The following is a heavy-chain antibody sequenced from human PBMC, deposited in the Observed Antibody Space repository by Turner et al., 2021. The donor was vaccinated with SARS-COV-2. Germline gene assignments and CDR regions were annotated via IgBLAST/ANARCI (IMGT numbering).Heavy chain of an antibody. CDR3: ARGKEWELSY. Sequence: QVQLVESGGGVVQPGRSLRLSCAASGFTFSSYGMHWVRQAPGKGLEWVAVIWYDGSNKYYGDSVKGRFPSSRDNSKNTLYLQMNSLRAEDTAVYYCARGKEWELSYWGQGTLVTVSS. CDR2: IWYDGSNK. CDR1: GFTFSSYG. D-gene: IGHD1-26*01. V-gene: IGHV3-33*01. J-gene: IGHJ4*02.